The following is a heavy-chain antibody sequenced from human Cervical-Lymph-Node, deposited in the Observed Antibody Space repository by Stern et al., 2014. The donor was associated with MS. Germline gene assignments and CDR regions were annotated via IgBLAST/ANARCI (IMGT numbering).Heavy chain of an antibody. D-gene: IGHD3-3*01. V-gene: IGHV1-24*01. CDR3: ATDRDDFRSGYSAPTKGYGLDV. J-gene: IGHJ6*02. CDR2: FDPEDGDT. Sequence: VQLVESGAEVKKPGASVKVSCTVSGYTLTELSMHWVRQAPGKGLEWMGGFDPEDGDTIYAQKFQGRVTMTEDTSTDTAYMELSSLRSEDTAVYYCATDRDDFRSGYSAPTKGYGLDVWGQGTTVTVTS. CDR1: GYTLTELS.